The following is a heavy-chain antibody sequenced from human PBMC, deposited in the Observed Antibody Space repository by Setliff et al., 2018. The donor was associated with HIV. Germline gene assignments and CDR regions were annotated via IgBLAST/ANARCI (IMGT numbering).Heavy chain of an antibody. Sequence: GASVKVSCKASGYSFSSYAIHWVRQAAGQSPEWLGWINAAISHTRYSPKFQDRVTLTTDTSAGTIHMEMRSLRSEDTAVYYCVGGRGGFFDEPFDMGGPGTRVTVSS. CDR1: GYSFSSYA. CDR2: INAAISHT. D-gene: IGHD3-16*01. J-gene: IGHJ3*02. V-gene: IGHV1-3*01. CDR3: VGGRGGFFDEPFDM.